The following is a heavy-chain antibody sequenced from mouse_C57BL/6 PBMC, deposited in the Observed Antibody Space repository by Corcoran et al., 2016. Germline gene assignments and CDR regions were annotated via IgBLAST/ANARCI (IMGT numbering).Heavy chain of an antibody. V-gene: IGHV1-39*01. J-gene: IGHJ3*01. CDR3: SRGSSGYVGFAY. CDR2: INPNYGTT. Sequence: EFQLQQSGPELVKPGASVKISCKASGYSFTDYNMNWVKQSNGKSLEWIGVINPNYGTTSYKQKFKGKATLTVDQSSSTDYMQLNSLTSVDSAVYYCSRGSSGYVGFAYWCQGTLVTVSA. D-gene: IGHD3-2*02. CDR1: GYSFTDYN.